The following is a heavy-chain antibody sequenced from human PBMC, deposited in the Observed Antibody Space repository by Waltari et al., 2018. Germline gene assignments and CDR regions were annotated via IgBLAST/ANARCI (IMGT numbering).Heavy chain of an antibody. J-gene: IGHJ3*02. Sequence: QVQLVQPGAEVNKPGASVTVSFQPSGYPFTAPYMHRVRRAPGQGLEWMGWINPNSGGTNYAQKFQGRVTMTRDTSISTAYMELSRLRSDDTAVYYCARDLGLRTSDAFDIWGQGTMVTVSS. V-gene: IGHV1-2*02. CDR2: INPNSGGT. D-gene: IGHD3-3*01. CDR3: ARDLGLRTSDAFDI. CDR1: GYPFTAPY.